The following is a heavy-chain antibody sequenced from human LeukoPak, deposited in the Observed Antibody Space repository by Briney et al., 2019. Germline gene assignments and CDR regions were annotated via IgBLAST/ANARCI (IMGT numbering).Heavy chain of an antibody. D-gene: IGHD6-13*01. CDR1: GYTFTSYG. Sequence: ASVKVSCKASGYTFTSYGISWVRQAPGQGLEWMGWISAYNGNTNYAQKLQGRVTMTTDTSTSTAYMELRSLRSDDTAVYYCARVLAAAGTIWFDPWGQGTLVTVSS. V-gene: IGHV1-18*01. CDR2: ISAYNGNT. CDR3: ARVLAAAGTIWFDP. J-gene: IGHJ5*02.